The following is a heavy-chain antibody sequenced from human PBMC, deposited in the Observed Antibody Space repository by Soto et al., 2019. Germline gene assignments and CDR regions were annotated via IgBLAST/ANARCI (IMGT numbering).Heavy chain of an antibody. D-gene: IGHD1-26*01. Sequence: PSETLSLTCTVSGGSISSYYWSWIRQPPGKGLEWIGYIYYSGSTNYNPSLKSRVTISVDTSKNQFSLKLSSVTAADTAVYYCARGWGIVGATSINDYWGQGTLVTVSS. J-gene: IGHJ4*02. V-gene: IGHV4-59*01. CDR3: ARGWGIVGATSINDY. CDR1: GGSISSYY. CDR2: IYYSGST.